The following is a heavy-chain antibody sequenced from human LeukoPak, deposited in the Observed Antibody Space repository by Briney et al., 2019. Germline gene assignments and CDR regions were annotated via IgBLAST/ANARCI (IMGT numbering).Heavy chain of an antibody. CDR1: GGSISSSSYY. V-gene: IGHV4-39*01. J-gene: IGHJ5*02. Sequence: SETLSLTCTVSGGSISSSSYYWGWIRQPPGKGLEWIGSICYSRTTYNNPSLKSRVTISVDTSKNQFSLKLSSVTAADTAVYYCARFSVYGDYVPWGQGTLVTVSS. CDR2: ICYSRTT. D-gene: IGHD4-17*01. CDR3: ARFSVYGDYVP.